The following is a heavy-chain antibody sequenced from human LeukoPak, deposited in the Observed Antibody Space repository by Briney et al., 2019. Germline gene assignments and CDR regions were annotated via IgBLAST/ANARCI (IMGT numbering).Heavy chain of an antibody. CDR2: INPSGGST. CDR3: ARDFGYSYGTYYFDY. D-gene: IGHD5-18*01. V-gene: IGHV1-46*01. J-gene: IGHJ4*02. Sequence: ASVKVSCKASGYSFTSYYMRWVRQAPGQGLECMGIINPSGGSTSYAQKFQGRVTMTRDTSTSTVYMELSSLRSEDTAVYYCARDFGYSYGTYYFDYWGQGTLVTVSS. CDR1: GYSFTSYY.